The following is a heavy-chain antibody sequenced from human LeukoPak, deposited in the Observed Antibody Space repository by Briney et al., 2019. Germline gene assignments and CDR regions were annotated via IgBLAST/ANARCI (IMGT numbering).Heavy chain of an antibody. CDR2: INPNSGGT. CDR1: GYTFTGYY. J-gene: IGHJ6*02. V-gene: IGHV1-2*02. D-gene: IGHD6-19*01. CDR3: ARAPYSSGWSGMDV. Sequence: ASVKVSCKASGYTFTGYYMHWVRQAPGQGLEWMGWINPNSGGTNYAQKFQGRVTMTRDTSISTAYMELSRLRSDDTAMYYCARAPYSSGWSGMDVWGQGTTVTVSS.